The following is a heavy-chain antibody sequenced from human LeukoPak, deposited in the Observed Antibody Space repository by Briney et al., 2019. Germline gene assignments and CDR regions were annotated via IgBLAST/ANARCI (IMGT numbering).Heavy chain of an antibody. CDR1: GGSISSSSYY. D-gene: IGHD3-22*01. V-gene: IGHV4-39*07. CDR3: ARDPIHYDSSGLNSGAFDI. Sequence: SETLSLTCTVSGGSISSSSYYWGWIRQPPGKGLEWIGSIYYSGSTYYNPSLKSRVTISVDTSKNQFSLKLSSVTAADTAVYYCARDPIHYDSSGLNSGAFDIWGQGTMVTVSS. CDR2: IYYSGST. J-gene: IGHJ3*02.